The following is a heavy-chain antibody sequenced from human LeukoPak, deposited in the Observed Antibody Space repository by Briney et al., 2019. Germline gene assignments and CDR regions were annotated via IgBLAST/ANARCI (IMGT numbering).Heavy chain of an antibody. CDR3: TTDSVVVPAAIPDY. CDR2: IKSKTDGGTT. D-gene: IGHD2-2*01. Sequence: GGSLRLSCAASGFTFSNAWMSWVRQAPGKGLEWVGRIKSKTDGGTTDYAAPVKGRFTISRDDSKNTLYLQMNSLKTEDTAVYYCTTDSVVVPAAIPDYWGQGTLVTVSS. CDR1: GFTFSNAW. J-gene: IGHJ4*02. V-gene: IGHV3-15*01.